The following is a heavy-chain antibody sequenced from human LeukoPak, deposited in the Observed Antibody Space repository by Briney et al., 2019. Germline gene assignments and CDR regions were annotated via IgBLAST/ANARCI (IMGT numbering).Heavy chain of an antibody. D-gene: IGHD2-21*01. J-gene: IGHJ5*02. CDR3: ARLAGGLPDP. V-gene: IGHV4-59*12. Sequence: PSETLSLTCTVSGGSISSYYWSWIRQPPGKGLEWIGYIYYSGSTNYNPSLKSRVTISVDTSKNQFSLKLSSVTAADTAVYYCARLAGGLPDPWGQGTLVTVSS. CDR1: GGSISSYY. CDR2: IYYSGST.